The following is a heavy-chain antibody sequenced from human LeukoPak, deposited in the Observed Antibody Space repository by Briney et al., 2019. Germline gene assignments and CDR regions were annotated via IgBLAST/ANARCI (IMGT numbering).Heavy chain of an antibody. CDR1: GFTFSSYS. V-gene: IGHV3-21*01. D-gene: IGHD3-3*01. Sequence: PGGSLRLSCAASGFTFSSYSMNWVRQAPGKGLEWVSSISSSSSYIYYADSVKGRFTISRDNAKNSLYLQMNSLRAEDTAVYYCAREVEGIYYFDYWGQGTLVTVSS. CDR3: AREVEGIYYFDY. J-gene: IGHJ4*02. CDR2: ISSSSSYI.